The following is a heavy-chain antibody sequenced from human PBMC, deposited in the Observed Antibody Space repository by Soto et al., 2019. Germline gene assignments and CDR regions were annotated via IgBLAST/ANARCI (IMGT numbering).Heavy chain of an antibody. CDR3: ARQVHSSSWTLWWFDP. Sequence: GESLKISCKGSGYSFTSYWIGWVRQMPGKGLEWMGRIDPSDSYTNYSPSFQGHVTISADKSISTAYLQWSSLKASDTAMYYCARQVHSSSWTLWWFDPWGQGTLVTVSS. V-gene: IGHV5-10-1*01. J-gene: IGHJ5*02. CDR2: IDPSDSYT. CDR1: GYSFTSYW. D-gene: IGHD6-13*01.